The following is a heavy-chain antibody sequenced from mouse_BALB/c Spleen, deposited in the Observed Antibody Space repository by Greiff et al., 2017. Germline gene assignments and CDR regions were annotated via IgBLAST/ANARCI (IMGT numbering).Heavy chain of an antibody. CDR2: ISDGGSYT. V-gene: IGHV5-4*02. CDR1: GFTFSDYY. Sequence: DVKLVESGGGLVKPGGSLKLSCAASGFTFSDYYMYWVRQTPEKRLEWVATISDGGSYTYYPDSVKGRFTISRDNAKNNLYLQMSSLKSEDTAMYYCARDDSVAYWGQGTLVTVSA. J-gene: IGHJ3*01. D-gene: IGHD2-4*01. CDR3: ARDDSVAY.